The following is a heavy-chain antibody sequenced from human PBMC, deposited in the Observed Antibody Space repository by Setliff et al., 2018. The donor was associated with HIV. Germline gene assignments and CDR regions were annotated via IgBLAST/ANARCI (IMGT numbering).Heavy chain of an antibody. CDR2: IIPIHGVT. J-gene: IGHJ5*02. V-gene: IGHV1-69*10. CDR3: ARNVPGIVPRRVGFDP. Sequence: SVKVSCKASGGTSSSYGISWVRQAPGQGLEWMGGIIPIHGVTNYAQKFKDRVTITADKSTTTAYMELSSLRSEDTAVYYCARNVPGIVPRRVGFDPWGQGTLVTVSS. D-gene: IGHD1-26*01. CDR1: GGTSSSYG.